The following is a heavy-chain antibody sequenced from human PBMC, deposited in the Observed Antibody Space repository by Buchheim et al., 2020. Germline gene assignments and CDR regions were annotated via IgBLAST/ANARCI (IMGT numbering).Heavy chain of an antibody. CDR2: ISYDGSNR. D-gene: IGHD1-26*01. CDR1: GFTFSTYG. CDR3: AKPPEVGYYYGMDV. Sequence: QVQLVESGGGVVQPGRSLRLSCVASGFTFSTYGMHWVRQAPGKGLEWVAVISYDGSNRYYVDSVKGRFTISRDNSKNTLYLQMNSLRAEDTAVYYCAKPPEVGYYYGMDVWGQGTT. J-gene: IGHJ6*02. V-gene: IGHV3-30*18.